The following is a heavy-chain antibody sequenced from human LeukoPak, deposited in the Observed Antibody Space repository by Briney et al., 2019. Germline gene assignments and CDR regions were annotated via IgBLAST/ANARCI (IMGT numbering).Heavy chain of an antibody. CDR3: ARGRSSFITGTRGYYYYGMDV. J-gene: IGHJ6*02. D-gene: IGHD1-7*01. CDR1: GGSISSGGYS. Sequence: PSETLSLTCAVSGGSISSGGYSWSWIRQPPGKGLEWIGEINHSGSTNYNPSLKSRVTISVDTSKNQFSLKLSSVTAADTAVYYCARGRSSFITGTRGYYYYGMDVWGQGTTVTVSS. V-gene: IGHV4-30-2*01. CDR2: INHSGST.